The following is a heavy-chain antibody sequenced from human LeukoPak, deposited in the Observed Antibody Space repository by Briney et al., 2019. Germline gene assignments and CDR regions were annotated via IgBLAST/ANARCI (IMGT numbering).Heavy chain of an antibody. V-gene: IGHV1-18*01. J-gene: IGHJ6*03. CDR1: GYTFTSYG. Sequence: ASVTVSCKASGYTFTSYGISWVRQAPGQGLEWMGWISAYNGNTNYAQKLQGRVTMTTDTSTSTAYMELRSLRSDDTAVYYCARDRYCSGGSCYVYYMDVWGKGTTVTISS. CDR2: ISAYNGNT. D-gene: IGHD2-15*01. CDR3: ARDRYCSGGSCYVYYMDV.